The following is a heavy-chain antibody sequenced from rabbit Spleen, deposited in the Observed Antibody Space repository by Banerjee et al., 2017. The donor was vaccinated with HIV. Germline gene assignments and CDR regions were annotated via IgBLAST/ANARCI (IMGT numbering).Heavy chain of an antibody. CDR1: RFDFSNYG. CDR2: MDPVFGST. Sequence: QEQLVESGGGLVQPGGSLKLSCKASRFDFSNYGVSWVRQAPGKGLEWIGYMDPVFGSTYYASWVNGRFTISRDNAQNTVFLQLNSLTVADTATYFCARDLTDAIGWNFNLWGPGTLVTVS. J-gene: IGHJ4*01. V-gene: IGHV1S47*01. D-gene: IGHD1-1*01. CDR3: ARDLTDAIGWNFNL.